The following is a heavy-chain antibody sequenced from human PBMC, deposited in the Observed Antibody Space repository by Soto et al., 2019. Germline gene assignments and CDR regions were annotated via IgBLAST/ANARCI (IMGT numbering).Heavy chain of an antibody. Sequence: PGGSLRLSCAASGFTVSSNYMSWVRQAPGKGLEWVSVIYSGGSTYYADSVKGRFTISRDNSKNTLYLQMNSLRAEDTAVYYCARGTGYYYYYGMDVWGQGTTVTVSS. CDR3: ARGTGYYYYYGMDV. CDR2: IYSGGST. CDR1: GFTVSSNY. V-gene: IGHV3-53*01. J-gene: IGHJ6*02.